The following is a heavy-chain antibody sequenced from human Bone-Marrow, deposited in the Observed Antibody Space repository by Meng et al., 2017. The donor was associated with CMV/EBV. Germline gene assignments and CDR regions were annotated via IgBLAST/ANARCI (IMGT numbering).Heavy chain of an antibody. CDR1: GGSISSDDYY. V-gene: IGHV4-30-4*02. D-gene: IGHD5-24*01. J-gene: IGHJ4*02. CDR2: ISYRGST. CDR3: ARKIEMATISGYFDY. Sequence: SDTRSLTGSVSGGSISSDDYYWSWIRQSPGKGLEWFRYISYRGSTYYNPSLESRVTISVDPSKNQFSLKLSSVTVADTAVYYCARKIEMATISGYFDYWGQGTLVTVSS.